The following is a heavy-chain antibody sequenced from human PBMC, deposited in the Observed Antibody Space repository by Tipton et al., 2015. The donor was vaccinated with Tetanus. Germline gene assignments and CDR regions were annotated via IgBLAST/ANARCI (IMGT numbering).Heavy chain of an antibody. CDR2: ISSSSSYI. V-gene: IGHV3-21*01. CDR1: GFTFSSYS. J-gene: IGHJ4*02. CDR3: AREGAYSSSWPYYFDY. Sequence: SLRLSCAASGFTFSSYSMNWVRQAPGKGLEWVSSISSSSSYIYYADSVKGRFTISRDNAKNSLYLQMNSLRAEGTAVYYCAREGAYSSSWPYYFDYWGQGTLVTVSS. D-gene: IGHD6-13*01.